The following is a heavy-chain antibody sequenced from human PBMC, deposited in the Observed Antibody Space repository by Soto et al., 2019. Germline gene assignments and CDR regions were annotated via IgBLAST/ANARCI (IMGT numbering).Heavy chain of an antibody. V-gene: IGHV4-61*01. CDR3: ASTTAVPNTLRSRYFFDY. Sequence: TMSLTRSAAGGSVTDNTYYWSWIRQPPGKRLEWIGYVYYSGTTNYTPSLKSRVTISVDLSKNRFSLRLSSVTTADTALYYCASTTAVPNTLRSRYFFDYWGQGTLVTSPQ. D-gene: IGHD4-17*01. CDR1: GGSVTDNTYY. J-gene: IGHJ4*02. CDR2: VYYSGTT.